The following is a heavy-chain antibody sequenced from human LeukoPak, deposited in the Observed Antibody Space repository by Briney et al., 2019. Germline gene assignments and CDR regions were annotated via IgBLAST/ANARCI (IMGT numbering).Heavy chain of an antibody. J-gene: IGHJ4*02. CDR1: GFTFSSYA. CDR2: ISGSGGST. V-gene: IGHV3-23*01. D-gene: IGHD3-22*01. CDR3: AKDGNLVITTSYFDY. Sequence: GGSLRLSCAASGFTFSSYAMSWVRQAPGKGLEWVSAISGSGGSTYYADSVKGRFTISRDNSKNTLYLQMNSLRAEDTAVYYCAKDGNLVITTSYFDYWGQGTLVTVSS.